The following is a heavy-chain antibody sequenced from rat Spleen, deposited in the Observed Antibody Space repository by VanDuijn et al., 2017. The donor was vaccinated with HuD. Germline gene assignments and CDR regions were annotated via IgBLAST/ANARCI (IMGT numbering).Heavy chain of an antibody. J-gene: IGHJ3*01. CDR3: TRGDTTVANWFAY. Sequence: EVQLVESGGGLVQPGXXLKLSXXXSGXTXNNYXXTXXXQAXGXGLXXXASIXNTGGSTYYPDSLKGRCTISRDNAKSTLYLQLNSLRSEDTATYYCTRGDTTVANWFAYWGQGTLVTVSS. CDR1: GXTXNNYX. D-gene: IGHD1-1*01. CDR2: IXNTGGST. V-gene: IGHV5-31*01.